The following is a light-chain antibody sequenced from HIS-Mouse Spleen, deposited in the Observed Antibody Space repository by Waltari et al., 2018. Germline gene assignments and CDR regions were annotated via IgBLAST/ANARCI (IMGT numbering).Light chain of an antibody. Sequence: QSALTQPPSASGSPGQSVTISCTGTSSDVGGYNYVSWYQQHPGKAPKLMIDEVSKRPSGGPDRFSGSKSGNTASLTVSGLQAEDEADYYCSSYAGSNNLGVFGGGTKLTVL. V-gene: IGLV2-8*01. CDR1: SSDVGGYNY. CDR2: EVS. J-gene: IGLJ2*01. CDR3: SSYAGSNNLGV.